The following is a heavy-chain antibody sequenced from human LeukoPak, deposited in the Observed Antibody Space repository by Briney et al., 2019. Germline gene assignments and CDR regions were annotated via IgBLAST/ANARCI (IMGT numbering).Heavy chain of an antibody. Sequence: SVKVSCKASGGTFSSYAISWVRQAPGQGLEWMGRIIPILGIANYAQKFQGRVTITADKSTSTAYMGLSSLRSEDTAVYYCARDMGVGYSYLMFDYWGQGTLVTVSS. D-gene: IGHD5-18*01. CDR2: IIPILGIA. CDR1: GGTFSSYA. CDR3: ARDMGVGYSYLMFDY. J-gene: IGHJ4*02. V-gene: IGHV1-69*04.